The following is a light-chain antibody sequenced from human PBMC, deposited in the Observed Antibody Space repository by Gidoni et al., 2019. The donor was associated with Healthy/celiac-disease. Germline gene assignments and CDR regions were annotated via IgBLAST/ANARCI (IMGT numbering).Light chain of an antibody. CDR3: QQYGNSPPWT. V-gene: IGKV3-20*01. J-gene: IGKJ1*01. CDR1: QSVSSSH. CDR2: GAS. Sequence: VLTQSPGTLSLSPGERATLSCRASQSVSSSHLAWYQQKPGQAPMLLIYGASSSATGIPDRFSGSGSGTDFTLTISRLEPEDFAVYYCQQYGNSPPWTFGQGTKVEIK.